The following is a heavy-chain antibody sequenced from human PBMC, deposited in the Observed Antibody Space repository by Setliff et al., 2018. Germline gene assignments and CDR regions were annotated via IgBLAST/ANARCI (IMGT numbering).Heavy chain of an antibody. CDR2: INHSGST. V-gene: IGHV4-34*01. CDR3: ARHKVVVAATKHYYYYGMDV. Sequence: SETLSLTCAVYGGSFSGYYWSWIRQPPGKGLEWIGEINHSGSTNYNPSPKSRVTISVDTSKNQFSLKLSSVTATDTAVYYCARHKVVVAATKHYYYYGMDVWGQGTTVTVSS. D-gene: IGHD2-15*01. J-gene: IGHJ6*02. CDR1: GGSFSGYY.